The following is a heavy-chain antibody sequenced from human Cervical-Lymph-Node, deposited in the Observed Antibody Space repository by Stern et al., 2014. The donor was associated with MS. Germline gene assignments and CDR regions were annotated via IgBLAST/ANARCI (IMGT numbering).Heavy chain of an antibody. J-gene: IGHJ4*02. CDR3: ATIFDY. V-gene: IGHV3-74*01. Sequence: EVQLVESGGGLVQPGGSLRLSCAVSGFTLSSNWMHWVRQVPGKGLEWVSRINEDGSGTSYADSVRVRFTISRDTAKNTVYLQMNSLRAEDTAIYYCATIFDYWGQGTLVTVSS. CDR1: GFTLSSNW. CDR2: INEDGSGT.